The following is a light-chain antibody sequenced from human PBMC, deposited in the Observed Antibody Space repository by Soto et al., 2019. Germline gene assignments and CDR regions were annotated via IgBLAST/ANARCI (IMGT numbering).Light chain of an antibody. Sequence: QSVLTQPPSVSGAPGQRVTISCTGSSSNIGAGYDVHWYQQLPGTAPKLLIYGNSNRPSGVPDRFSGSKSGTSAFLAITGLPAEDEADYYCQSYDSSLSGWVFGGGTKLTVL. V-gene: IGLV1-40*01. CDR2: GNS. J-gene: IGLJ3*02. CDR3: QSYDSSLSGWV. CDR1: SSNIGAGYD.